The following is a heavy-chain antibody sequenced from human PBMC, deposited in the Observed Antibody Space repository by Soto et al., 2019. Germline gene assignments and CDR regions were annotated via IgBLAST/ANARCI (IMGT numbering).Heavy chain of an antibody. CDR3: ARIGGYYQALDS. V-gene: IGHV4-61*08. D-gene: IGHD3-22*01. CDR1: GASIYNGGYF. Sequence: PSETLSLTCSVSGASIYNGGYFWSWIRQPPGKGLEWIGYIHYAGSTSYSPSLKSRVTISLDTSKNQFSLKLDSVTAADTAVYYCARIGGYYQALDSWGQGTLVTVSS. J-gene: IGHJ4*02. CDR2: IHYAGST.